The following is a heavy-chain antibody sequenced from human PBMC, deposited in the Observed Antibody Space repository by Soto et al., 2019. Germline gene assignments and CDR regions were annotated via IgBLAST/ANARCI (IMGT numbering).Heavy chain of an antibody. V-gene: IGHV3-72*01. CDR1: GFTFSDHY. CDR3: VSHVVVTLINAFDI. Sequence: EVQLVESGGGLVQPGGSLSLSCAASGFTFSDHYMDWVRQAPGKGLEWVGRTRNKANSYTTEYAASVKGRFTISRDDSKNSLYLQMNSLKTEDKAVYYCVSHVVVTLINAFDIWGQGTMVTVSS. J-gene: IGHJ3*02. CDR2: TRNKANSYTT. D-gene: IGHD2-21*02.